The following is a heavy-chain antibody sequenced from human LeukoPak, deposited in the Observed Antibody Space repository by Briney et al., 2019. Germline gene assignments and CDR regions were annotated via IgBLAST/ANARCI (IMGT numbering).Heavy chain of an antibody. CDR1: GYSFTSGHY. V-gene: IGHV4-38-2*01. CDR3: ARYFLRGFDY. CDR2: IYHTGSA. J-gene: IGHJ4*02. D-gene: IGHD3-9*01. Sequence: SETLCLTCSVSGYSFTSGHYWGWIRQPPGKGLEWIANIYHTGSAHYNPSLKSRVTISVDTSKNQFSLKLSSVMAADTAVYYCARYFLRGFDYWGQGALVTVSS.